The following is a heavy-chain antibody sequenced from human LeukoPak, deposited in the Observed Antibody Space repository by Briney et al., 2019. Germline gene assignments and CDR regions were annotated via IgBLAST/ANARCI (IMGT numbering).Heavy chain of an antibody. Sequence: SETLSLTCAVYGGSFSGYCWSWIRQPPGEGLEWIGEINHSGSTNYNPSLKSRVTISVDTSKNQFSLKLSSVTAADTAVYYCARGGYSGPEMIYYYYYYGMDVWGQGTTVTVSS. CDR3: ARGGYSGPEMIYYYYYYGMDV. J-gene: IGHJ6*02. D-gene: IGHD5-12*01. V-gene: IGHV4-34*01. CDR2: INHSGST. CDR1: GGSFSGYC.